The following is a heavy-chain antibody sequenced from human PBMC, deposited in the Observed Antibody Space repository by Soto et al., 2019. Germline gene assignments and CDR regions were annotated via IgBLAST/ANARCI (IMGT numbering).Heavy chain of an antibody. CDR3: AREGFAPILEF. Sequence: ASVKVPSKASGYTFTSHALSSLRHSPGQGLEWMGWISAYNGNTNYAQKLQGRVTMTTDTSTSTAYMELRSLRSDDTAVSYCAREGFAPILEFWVQGTLVTGTS. V-gene: IGHV1-18*01. CDR2: ISAYNGNT. CDR1: GYTFTSHA. J-gene: IGHJ4*02. D-gene: IGHD3-9*01.